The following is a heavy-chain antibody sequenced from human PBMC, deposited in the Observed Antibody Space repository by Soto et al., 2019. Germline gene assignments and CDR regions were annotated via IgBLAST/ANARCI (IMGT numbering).Heavy chain of an antibody. CDR2: IYHSGST. J-gene: IGHJ4*02. Sequence: SETLSLTCAVSGGSISSGGYSWSWIRQPPGKGLEWIGYIYHSGSTYYNPSLKSRVTISVDRSKNQFSLKLSSVTAADTAVYYCASGYSGSYGYYWGQGTLVTVSS. CDR1: GGSISSGGYS. D-gene: IGHD1-26*01. V-gene: IGHV4-30-2*01. CDR3: ASGYSGSYGYY.